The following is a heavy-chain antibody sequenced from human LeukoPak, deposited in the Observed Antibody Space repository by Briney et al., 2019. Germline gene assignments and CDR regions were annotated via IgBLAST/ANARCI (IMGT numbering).Heavy chain of an antibody. D-gene: IGHD5-24*01. V-gene: IGHV4-59*01. Sequence: SETLSLTCTVSGGSISSYYWSWIRQPPGKGLEWIGYIYYSGSTNYNPSLKSRVTISVDTSKNQFSLKLSSVTAADTAVYYRAREGEIRDGYRTLNFQHWGQGTLVTVSS. CDR3: AREGEIRDGYRTLNFQH. CDR2: IYYSGST. J-gene: IGHJ1*01. CDR1: GGSISSYY.